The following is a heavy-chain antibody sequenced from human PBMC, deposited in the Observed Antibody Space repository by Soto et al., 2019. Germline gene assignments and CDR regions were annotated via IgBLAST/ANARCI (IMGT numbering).Heavy chain of an antibody. CDR2: TSYDGSNN. CDR3: ARWGTTGGLDV. V-gene: IGHV3-33*05. D-gene: IGHD3-16*01. Sequence: QVHLVESGGGVVQPGTSLRLSCVGSGFTFRSYVIHWVRQAPGKGLEWVALTSYDGSNNFYGDSVKGRFTIYRDNSRNTVVLQMDSLSPDDTSLYSCARWGTTGGLDVWGQGTLVSVSS. CDR1: GFTFRSYV. J-gene: IGHJ4*02.